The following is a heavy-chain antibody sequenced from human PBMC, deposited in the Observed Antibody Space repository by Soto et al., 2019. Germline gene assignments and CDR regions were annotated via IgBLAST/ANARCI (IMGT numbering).Heavy chain of an antibody. Sequence: QVQLVESGGGVVQPGRSLRLSCAASGLTFSSYGMHWVRQAPGKGLEWVAVISYDGSNKYYADSVKGRFTISRDNSKNTLYRQMNSLRAEDTAVYYCAYAQALGATSPPFDYWGQGTLVTVSS. CDR1: GLTFSSYG. J-gene: IGHJ4*02. V-gene: IGHV3-30*03. CDR2: ISYDGSNK. D-gene: IGHD1-26*01. CDR3: AYAQALGATSPPFDY.